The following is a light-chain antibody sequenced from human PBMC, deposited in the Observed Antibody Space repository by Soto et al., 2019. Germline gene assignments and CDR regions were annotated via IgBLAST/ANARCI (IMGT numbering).Light chain of an antibody. CDR2: KAS. Sequence: DIQMNQSPSTLSGSVGDRVTIPCRGSQIISSWVAWYQQKPEEARKLLIYKASTLKSGVASRFSGSGSGTEFTLTISSLQHDYFASYYCQHYNRYSEAFGQGTKVDIK. V-gene: IGKV1-5*03. J-gene: IGKJ1*01. CDR3: QHYNRYSEA. CDR1: QIISSW.